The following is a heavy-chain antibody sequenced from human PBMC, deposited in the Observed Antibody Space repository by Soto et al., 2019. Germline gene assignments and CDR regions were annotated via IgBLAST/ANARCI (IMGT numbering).Heavy chain of an antibody. CDR3: ACDRPGDCTNGVCYIGSFDY. V-gene: IGHV4-59*01. J-gene: IGHJ4*02. Sequence: SETLSLTCTVSGGSISSYYWSWIRQPPGKGLEWIGDIYYSGSTNYNPSLKSRVTISVDKSKNQFSLKLSSVTAADTAVYYCACDRPGDCTNGVCYIGSFDYWGQGTLVTVSS. CDR2: IYYSGST. D-gene: IGHD2-8*01. CDR1: GGSISSYY.